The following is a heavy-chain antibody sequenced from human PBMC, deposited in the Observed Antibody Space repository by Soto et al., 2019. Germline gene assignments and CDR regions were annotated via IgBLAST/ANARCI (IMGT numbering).Heavy chain of an antibody. V-gene: IGHV1-18*01. CDR3: ARDHGYSGYDYPNLMDYYYYYGMDV. CDR1: GYTFTSYG. J-gene: IGHJ6*02. Sequence: QVQLVQSGAEVKKPGASVKVSCKASGYTFTSYGISWVRQAPGQGLEWMGWISAYNGNTNYAQKLQGRVTMTTDTSTSTAYMELRSLRSDDTAVYYCARDHGYSGYDYPNLMDYYYYYGMDVWGQGTTVTVSS. D-gene: IGHD5-12*01. CDR2: ISAYNGNT.